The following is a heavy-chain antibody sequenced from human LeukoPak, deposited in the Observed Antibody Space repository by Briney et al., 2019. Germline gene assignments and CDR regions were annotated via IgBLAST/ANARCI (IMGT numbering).Heavy chain of an antibody. D-gene: IGHD3-22*01. CDR2: IYTSGST. CDR1: GCSISSYY. Sequence: SEALSLTCTVSGCSISSYYWSWIRQPAGKGLEWIGRIYTSGSTNYNPSLKSRVTMSVDTSKNQFSLKLSSVTAADTAVYYCAIIDSSGYSDHDYWGQGTLVTVSS. J-gene: IGHJ4*02. V-gene: IGHV4-4*07. CDR3: AIIDSSGYSDHDY.